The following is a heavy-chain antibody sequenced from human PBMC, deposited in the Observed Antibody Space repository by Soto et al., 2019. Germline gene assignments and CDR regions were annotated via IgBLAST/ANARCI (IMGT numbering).Heavy chain of an antibody. Sequence: GGSLRLSCAASGFTFSSYSMNWVRQAPGKGLEWVSSISSSSSYIYYADSVKGRFTISRDNAKNSLYLQMNSLRGDDTAVYYCARAPPSYYYDSSGYPLRGDYFDYWGQGTLVTVSS. V-gene: IGHV3-21*01. CDR2: ISSSSSYI. CDR1: GFTFSSYS. D-gene: IGHD3-22*01. J-gene: IGHJ4*02. CDR3: ARAPPSYYYDSSGYPLRGDYFDY.